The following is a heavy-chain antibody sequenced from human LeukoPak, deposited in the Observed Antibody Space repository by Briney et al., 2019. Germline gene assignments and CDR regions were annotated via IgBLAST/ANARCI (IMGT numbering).Heavy chain of an antibody. CDR1: GFTFSSYW. CDR3: ARDPFGYYDFWSGYHFGY. Sequence: GGSLRLSCAASGFTFSSYWMSWVRQAPGKGLEWVANIKQDGSEKYYVDSVKGRFTISRDNAKNSLYLQMNSLRVEDTAVYYCARDPFGYYDFWSGYHFGYWGQGTLVTVSS. D-gene: IGHD3-3*01. J-gene: IGHJ4*02. CDR2: IKQDGSEK. V-gene: IGHV3-7*01.